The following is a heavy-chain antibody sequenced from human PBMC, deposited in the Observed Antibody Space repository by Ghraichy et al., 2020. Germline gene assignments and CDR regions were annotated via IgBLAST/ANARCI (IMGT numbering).Heavy chain of an antibody. CDR1: GYTFTDHW. D-gene: IGHD4-17*01. V-gene: IGHV5-51*01. Sequence: GESLNISCQCSGYTFTDHWIGWVRQRPGKGLEWLGIIHPDDSDTRYSPSFYGQVTISADKSTSTVYLHWSSLKASDTAIYYCARHHYGAYVGHYYPMDVWGQGTTVTVSS. CDR2: IHPDDSDT. J-gene: IGHJ6*02. CDR3: ARHHYGAYVGHYYPMDV.